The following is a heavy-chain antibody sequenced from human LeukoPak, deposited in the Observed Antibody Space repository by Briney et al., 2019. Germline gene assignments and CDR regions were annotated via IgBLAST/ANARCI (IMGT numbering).Heavy chain of an antibody. J-gene: IGHJ3*02. CDR1: GGSISSYY. Sequence: SETLSLTCTVSGGSISSYYWSWIRQPPGKGLEWIGYIYYSGSTNCNPSLKSRVTISVDTSKNQFSLKLSSVTAADTAVYYCARDRLGMNAFDIWGQGTMVTVSS. V-gene: IGHV4-59*01. CDR2: IYYSGST. D-gene: IGHD3-16*01. CDR3: ARDRLGMNAFDI.